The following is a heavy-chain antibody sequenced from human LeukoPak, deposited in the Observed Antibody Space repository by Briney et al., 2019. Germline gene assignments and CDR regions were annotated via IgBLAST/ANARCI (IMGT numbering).Heavy chain of an antibody. D-gene: IGHD2-15*01. J-gene: IGHJ4*02. CDR2: IKQDGSEK. CDR3: ARAIVVVAAIGSFDY. Sequence: GRSLRLSCAASGFTFSSYWMSWVRQAPGKGLEWVANIKQDGSEKYYVDSVKGRFTISRDNAKNSLYLQMNSLRAEDTAVYYCARAIVVVAAIGSFDYWGQGTLVTVSS. V-gene: IGHV3-7*01. CDR1: GFTFSSYW.